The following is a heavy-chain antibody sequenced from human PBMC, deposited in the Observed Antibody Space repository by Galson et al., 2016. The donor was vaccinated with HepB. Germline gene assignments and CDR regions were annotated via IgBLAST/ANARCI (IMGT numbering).Heavy chain of an antibody. CDR1: GGSITTSDW. D-gene: IGHD5-12*01. Sequence: SETLSLTCAVSGGSITTSDWWSWVRQPPGQGLEWIGQVFRSGRDNYTPSLPTRVTTSIATSNNYFSLGLTSVTAADTARYFCARQYRGGPSDYWGQGTLVIVSS. CDR3: ARQYRGGPSDY. J-gene: IGHJ4*02. CDR2: VFRSGRD. V-gene: IGHV4/OR15-8*01.